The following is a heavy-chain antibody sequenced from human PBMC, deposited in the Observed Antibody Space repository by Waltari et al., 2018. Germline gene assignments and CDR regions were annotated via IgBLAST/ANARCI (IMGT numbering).Heavy chain of an antibody. D-gene: IGHD4-17*01. CDR3: ATSGGSEYGDKGAEYFQH. J-gene: IGHJ1*01. V-gene: IGHV1-8*03. CDR1: GYTFTSYD. CDR2: MNPNSSNK. Sequence: QVQLVQSGAEVKKPGASVKVSCKASGYTFTSYDINWVRQATGQGLEWMGWMNPNSSNKGYAQKFQGRVSITRNTSIGTAYMELSSLRSEDTAVYYCATSGGSEYGDKGAEYFQHWGQGTLVTVSS.